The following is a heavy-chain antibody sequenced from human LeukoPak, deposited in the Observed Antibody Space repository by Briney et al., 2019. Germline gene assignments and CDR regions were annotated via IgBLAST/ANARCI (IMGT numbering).Heavy chain of an antibody. CDR1: GFTFSDYY. D-gene: IGHD2-2*01. Sequence: GGSLRLSCAASGFTFSDYYMSWIRQAPGKGLEWVSYISSSGSTIYYADSVKGRFTISRDNAKNTLYLQMNSLRAEDTAVYYCARDLNIVVVPEPEYFQHWGQGTLVTVSS. V-gene: IGHV3-11*04. J-gene: IGHJ1*01. CDR3: ARDLNIVVVPEPEYFQH. CDR2: ISSSGSTI.